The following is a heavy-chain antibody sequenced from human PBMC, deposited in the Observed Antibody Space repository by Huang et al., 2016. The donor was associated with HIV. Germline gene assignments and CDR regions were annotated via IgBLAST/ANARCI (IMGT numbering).Heavy chain of an antibody. CDR2: VETESDGGTI. J-gene: IGHJ4*02. V-gene: IGHV3-15*04. CDR3: TTGGAR. Sequence: WVGRVETESDGGTIDYAAPVKGRFTISRDDSKGILYLQMNRLKTEDTAFYYCTTGGARWGQGTLVTVSS.